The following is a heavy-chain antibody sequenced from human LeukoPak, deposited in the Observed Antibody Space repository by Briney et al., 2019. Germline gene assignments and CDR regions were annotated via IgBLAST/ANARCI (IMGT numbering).Heavy chain of an antibody. V-gene: IGHV4-4*02. CDR2: IYHSGST. CDR3: ARDGEGRYGDPYFDY. Sequence: PSGTLSLTCAVSGGSISSSNWWSWVRQPPGKGLEWIGEIYHSGSTNYNPSLKSRVTISVDKSKNQFSLKLSSVTAADTAVYYCARDGEGRYGDPYFDYWGQGTLVTVSS. J-gene: IGHJ4*02. CDR1: GGSISSSNW. D-gene: IGHD4-17*01.